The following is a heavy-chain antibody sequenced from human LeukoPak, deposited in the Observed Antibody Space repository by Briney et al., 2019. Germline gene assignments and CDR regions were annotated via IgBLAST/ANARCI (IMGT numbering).Heavy chain of an antibody. CDR2: ISGSGGST. CDR1: GFTFSSYA. D-gene: IGHD3-9*01. CDR3: AKGIRYFDWLFDY. V-gene: IGHV3-23*01. J-gene: IGHJ4*02. Sequence: PGGSLRLSCAPSGFTFSSYAMSWVRQAPGKGLEWVSAISGSGGSTYYADSVKGRFTISRDNSKNTLYLQMNSLRAEDTAVYYCAKGIRYFDWLFDYWGQGTLVTVSS.